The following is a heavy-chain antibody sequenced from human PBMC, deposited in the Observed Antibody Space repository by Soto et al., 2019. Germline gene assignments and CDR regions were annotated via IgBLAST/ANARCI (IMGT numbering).Heavy chain of an antibody. V-gene: IGHV4-31*03. CDR3: ARDYMAVVD. CDR1: GSSISSDSYY. Sequence: QVQLQESGPGLVKPSQTLSLTCTVSGSSISSDSYYWSWIRQHPGKGLEWIGYIYHSGSTYYNPSLKSRATISLDTSKNQFSLKLSSVTAADTAVYYCARDYMAVVDWGQGTLVTVSS. CDR2: IYHSGST. J-gene: IGHJ4*02. D-gene: IGHD2-15*01.